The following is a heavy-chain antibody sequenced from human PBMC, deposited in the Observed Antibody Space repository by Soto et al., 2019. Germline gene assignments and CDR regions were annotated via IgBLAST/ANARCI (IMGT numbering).Heavy chain of an antibody. CDR1: GFTFTDYW. CDR2: IKQDGNQK. D-gene: IGHD3-3*01. V-gene: IGHV3-7*01. CDR3: AIMIFGVGTDH. J-gene: IGHJ5*02. Sequence: EVQLVESGGALVQPGGSLRLSCAASGFTFTDYWMNWVRQAPGKGLEWVANIKQDGNQKYYVDSVKGRFTISRNNAKNSLYLQMNSLRAEDTAVYYSAIMIFGVGTDHWGQGTLVTVSS.